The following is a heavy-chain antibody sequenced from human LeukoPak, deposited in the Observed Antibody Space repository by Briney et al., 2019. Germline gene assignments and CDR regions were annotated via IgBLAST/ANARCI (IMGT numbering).Heavy chain of an antibody. CDR3: AGHHPRNTVDF. D-gene: IGHD2/OR15-2a*01. V-gene: IGHV4-59*08. CDR1: GGSFSGYY. CDR2: ISDIGSI. Sequence: SETLSLTCAVYGGSFSGYYWSWTRQPPGKGLEWIAYISDIGSINYNPSLKSRVTISLDTSKNQFSLKLSSVTAADTAVYYCAGHHPRNTVDFWGQGTLVTVSS. J-gene: IGHJ4*02.